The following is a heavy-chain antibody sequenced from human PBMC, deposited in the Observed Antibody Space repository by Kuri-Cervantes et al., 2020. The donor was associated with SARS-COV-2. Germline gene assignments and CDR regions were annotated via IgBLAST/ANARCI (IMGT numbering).Heavy chain of an antibody. V-gene: IGHV1-2*02. D-gene: IGHD2-2*01. J-gene: IGHJ4*02. CDR1: GYTFTGYY. CDR2: INPNSGGT. CDR3: ARDYQLLGVYFDY. Sequence: ASVKVSCKAPGYTFTGYYMHWVRQAPGQGLEWMGWINPNSGGTNYAQKFQGRVTMTRDTSISTAYMELSRLRSDDTAVYYCARDYQLLGVYFDYWGQGTLVTVSS.